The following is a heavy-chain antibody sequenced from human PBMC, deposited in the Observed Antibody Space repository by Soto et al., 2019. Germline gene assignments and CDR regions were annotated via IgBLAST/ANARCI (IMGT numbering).Heavy chain of an antibody. D-gene: IGHD2-21*02. J-gene: IGHJ5*02. CDR3: ARESGDWPLNSFDP. CDR1: GFNFSNHW. CDR2: ITSDGKSK. Sequence: GRYLRLSCAASGFNFSNHWMHWVRQRPGEGLVWVSRITSDGKSKAYAESVKGRFAISRDNAKNTLYLQMNGLTTEDTAVYHCARESGDWPLNSFDPWCQGSLGTVSS. V-gene: IGHV3-74*01.